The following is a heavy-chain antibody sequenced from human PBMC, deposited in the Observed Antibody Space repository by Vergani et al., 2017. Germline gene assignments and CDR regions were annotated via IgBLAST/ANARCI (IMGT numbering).Heavy chain of an antibody. J-gene: IGHJ6*02. V-gene: IGHV1-69*12. Sequence: QVQLVQSGAEVKKPGSSVKVSCKASGGTFSSYAISWVRQAPGQGLEWMGGIIPIFGTANYAQKFQGRVTITADESTSTAYMDLSSLRPEDTAVYYCARAKGGSYYGDYYYGMDVWGQGTTVTVSS. CDR1: GGTFSSYA. D-gene: IGHD1-26*01. CDR2: IIPIFGTA. CDR3: ARAKGGSYYGDYYYGMDV.